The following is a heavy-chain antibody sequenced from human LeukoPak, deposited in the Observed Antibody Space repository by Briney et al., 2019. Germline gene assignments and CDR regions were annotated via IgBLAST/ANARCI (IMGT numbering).Heavy chain of an antibody. J-gene: IGHJ4*02. Sequence: SETLSLTCAVYGGSFSGYYWSWIRQPPGKGLEWIGEINHSGSTNYNPSLKSRVTISVGTSKNQLSLKLSSVTAAATAVYYCARVKDHYFDYWGQGTLVTVSS. CDR3: ARVKDHYFDY. V-gene: IGHV4-34*01. CDR1: GGSFSGYY. CDR2: INHSGST.